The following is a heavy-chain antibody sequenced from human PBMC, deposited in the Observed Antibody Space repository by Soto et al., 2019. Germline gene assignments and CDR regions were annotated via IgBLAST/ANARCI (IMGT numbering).Heavy chain of an antibody. CDR2: IYYCGST. V-gene: IGHV4-30-4*01. CDR1: GGSINNGDFY. Sequence: QVQLQESGPGLVKSSQTLSLTCAVSGGSINNGDFYWSWIRQPPGTGLEWIGYIYYCGSTYFNPALKSRLSMSQDTSKNQYSRKLTSVTAADTAVYYCAREKSGVFGMAHPDGHFDLWGRGTLVTVSS. J-gene: IGHJ2*01. CDR3: AREKSGVFGMAHPDGHFDL. D-gene: IGHD3-3*01.